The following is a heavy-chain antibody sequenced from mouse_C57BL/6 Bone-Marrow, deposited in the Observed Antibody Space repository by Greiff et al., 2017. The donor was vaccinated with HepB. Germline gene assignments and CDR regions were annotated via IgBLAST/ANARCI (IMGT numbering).Heavy chain of an antibody. CDR2: IDPSDSYT. CDR1: GYTFTSYW. D-gene: IGHD3-2*02. V-gene: IGHV1-50*01. Sequence: VQLQQSGAELVKPGASVKLSCKASGYTFTSYWMQWVKQRPGQGLEWIGEIDPSDSYTNYNQKFKGKATLTVDTSSSTAYMQLSSLTSEDSAVYYCARSAQVYFDYWGQGTTLTVSS. CDR3: ARSAQVYFDY. J-gene: IGHJ2*01.